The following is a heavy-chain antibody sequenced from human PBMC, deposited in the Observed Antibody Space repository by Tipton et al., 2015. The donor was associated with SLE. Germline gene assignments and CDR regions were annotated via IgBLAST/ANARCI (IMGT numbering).Heavy chain of an antibody. D-gene: IGHD6-19*01. Sequence: LSLTCTVSGGSISSSSYYWGWIRKPPGKGLEWIGSIYYSGSTNYNPSLKSRVTISVDTSKNQFSLKLSSVTAADTAVYYCARDDAVAGYFDYWGQGTLVTVSS. J-gene: IGHJ4*02. V-gene: IGHV4-39*07. CDR2: IYYSGST. CDR1: GGSISSSSYY. CDR3: ARDDAVAGYFDY.